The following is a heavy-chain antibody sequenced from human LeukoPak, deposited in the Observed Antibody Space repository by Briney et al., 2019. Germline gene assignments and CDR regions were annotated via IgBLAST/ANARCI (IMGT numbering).Heavy chain of an antibody. CDR2: IYPGDSDI. Sequence: GESLKISCKGSGYSFTSYWIGWVRQMPGKGLEWMGIIYPGDSDIRYSPSFQGQVTISADKSISTAYLQWSSLKASDTAMYYCARHLLPPSNYGYYYYYYMDVWGKGTTVTVSS. V-gene: IGHV5-51*01. CDR3: ARHLLPPSNYGYYYYYYMDV. D-gene: IGHD4-11*01. J-gene: IGHJ6*03. CDR1: GYSFTSYW.